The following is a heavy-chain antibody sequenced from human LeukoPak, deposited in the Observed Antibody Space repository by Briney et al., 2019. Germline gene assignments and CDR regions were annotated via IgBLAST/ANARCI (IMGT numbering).Heavy chain of an antibody. CDR1: GGSISSYY. D-gene: IGHD5-18*01. J-gene: IGHJ6*02. CDR2: IYTSGST. CDR3: ARDPNSYGYYYYYGMDV. V-gene: IGHV4-4*07. Sequence: SETLSLTCTVSGGSISSYYWSWIRQPAGKGLEWIGRIYTSGSTNYNPSLKSRVTMSVDTSKNQFSLKLSSVTAADTAVYYCARDPNSYGYYYYYGMDVWGQGTTVTVSS.